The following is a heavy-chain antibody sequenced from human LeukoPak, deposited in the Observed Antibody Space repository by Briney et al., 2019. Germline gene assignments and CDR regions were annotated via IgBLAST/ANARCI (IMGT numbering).Heavy chain of an antibody. D-gene: IGHD6-19*01. CDR2: VDYDGGSG. CDR1: GFTLSSYE. Sequence: GGALRLSCIVTGFTLSSYEMSWIRQAPGKGLEWVSSVDYDGGSGHYAYSVKGRFTISRHNSNNTQFLHLNSLQGEDTAVYFCTRNSGWYGLSWGQGTLVTVSS. J-gene: IGHJ1*01. CDR3: TRNSGWYGLS. V-gene: IGHV3-23*01.